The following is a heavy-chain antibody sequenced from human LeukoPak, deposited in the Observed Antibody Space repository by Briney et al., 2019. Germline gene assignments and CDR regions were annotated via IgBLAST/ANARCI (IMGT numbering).Heavy chain of an antibody. J-gene: IGHJ6*02. V-gene: IGHV3-33*01. CDR3: ARDQGYSYGPTYYYYGMDV. Sequence: GGSLRLSCAASGFTFSSYGMHWVRQAPGKGLEWVAVIWYDGSNKYYADSVKGRFTISRDNSENTLYLQMNSLRAEDTAVYYCARDQGYSYGPTYYYYGMDVWGQGTTVTVSS. D-gene: IGHD5-18*01. CDR2: IWYDGSNK. CDR1: GFTFSSYG.